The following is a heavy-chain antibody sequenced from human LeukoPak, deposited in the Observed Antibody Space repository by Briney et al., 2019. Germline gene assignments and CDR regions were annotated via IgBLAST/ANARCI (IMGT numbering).Heavy chain of an antibody. D-gene: IGHD6-13*01. Sequence: GGSLRLSCAASGFTFSSYAMSWVRQAPGKGLEWVSAISGSGGSTYYADSVKGRFTISRDNSKNTMYLQMNSLRAEDTAVYYCAKFISSSWYHYFDYWGQGTLVTVSS. CDR1: GFTFSSYA. CDR2: ISGSGGST. J-gene: IGHJ4*02. CDR3: AKFISSSWYHYFDY. V-gene: IGHV3-23*01.